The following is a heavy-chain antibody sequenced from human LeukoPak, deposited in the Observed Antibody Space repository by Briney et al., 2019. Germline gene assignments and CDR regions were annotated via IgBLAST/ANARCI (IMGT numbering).Heavy chain of an antibody. Sequence: GGSLRLSCATSGFTFTNYGMNWVRQAPGKGLEWVSYISNSGILYADSVKGRFTISRDNARNSLYLQMNSLRAEDTAVYYCARDIGWLAYYFDYWGQGTLVTVSS. V-gene: IGHV3-48*01. D-gene: IGHD6-19*01. CDR1: GFTFTNYG. CDR2: ISNSGI. CDR3: ARDIGWLAYYFDY. J-gene: IGHJ4*02.